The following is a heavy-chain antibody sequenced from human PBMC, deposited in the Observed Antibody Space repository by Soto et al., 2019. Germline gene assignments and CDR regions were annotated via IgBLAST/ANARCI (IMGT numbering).Heavy chain of an antibody. J-gene: IGHJ4*02. CDR1: GGSFSGYY. CDR2: INHSGST. D-gene: IGHD6-13*01. CDR3: ARGGGAAAGIGY. V-gene: IGHV4-34*01. Sequence: QVQLQQWGAGLLKPSETLSLTCAVYGGSFSGYYWRWIHQPPGKGLEWIGEINHSGSTNYNPSLKSRVTISVDTSKNQFSLKLSSVTAADTAVYYCARGGGAAAGIGYWGQGTLVTVSS.